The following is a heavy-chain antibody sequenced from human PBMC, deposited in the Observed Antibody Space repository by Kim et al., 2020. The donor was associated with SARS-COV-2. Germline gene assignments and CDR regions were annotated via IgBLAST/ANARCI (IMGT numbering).Heavy chain of an antibody. D-gene: IGHD3-22*01. V-gene: IGHV4-59*08. CDR1: GGSISSYY. CDR2: IYYSGST. J-gene: IGHJ3*02. CDR3: ARSMIGTDDAFDI. Sequence: SETLSLTCTVSGGSISSYYWSWIRQPPGKGLEWIGYIYYSGSTNYNPSLKSRVTISVDTSKNQFSLKLSSVTAADTAVYYCARSMIGTDDAFDIWGQGT.